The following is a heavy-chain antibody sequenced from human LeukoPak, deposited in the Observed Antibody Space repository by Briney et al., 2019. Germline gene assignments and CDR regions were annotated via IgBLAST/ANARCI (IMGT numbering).Heavy chain of an antibody. CDR2: ISGSGGST. CDR1: GFTFSSYA. CDR3: TAVYIIAAAGTGY. Sequence: GGSLRLSCAASGFTFSSYAMSWVRQAPGKGLEWVSAISGSGGSTYYADSVKGRFTISRDNSKNTLYLQMNSLKTEDTAVYYCTAVYIIAAAGTGYWGQGTLVTVSS. D-gene: IGHD6-13*01. V-gene: IGHV3-23*01. J-gene: IGHJ4*02.